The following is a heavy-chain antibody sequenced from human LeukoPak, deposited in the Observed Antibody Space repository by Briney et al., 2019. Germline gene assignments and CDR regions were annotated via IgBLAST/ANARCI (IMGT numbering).Heavy chain of an antibody. J-gene: IGHJ6*04. D-gene: IGHD3-10*02. CDR3: AELGITMIGGV. CDR1: GFTFSSYA. V-gene: IGHV3-48*03. Sequence: GGSLRLSCEVSGFTFSSYAMNWVRQAPGKGLEWVSYISSSGSTIYYADSVKGRFTISRDNAKNSLYLQMNSLRAEDTAVYYCAELGITMIGGVWGKGTTVTISS. CDR2: ISSSGSTI.